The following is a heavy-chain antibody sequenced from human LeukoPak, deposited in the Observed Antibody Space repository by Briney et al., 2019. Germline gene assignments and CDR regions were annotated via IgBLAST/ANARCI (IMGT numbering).Heavy chain of an antibody. Sequence: GGSLRLPCAASGFTFSSYGMHWVRQAPGKGLEWVAVISYDGSNKYYADSVKGRFTISRDNSKNTLYLQMNSLRAEDTAVYYCAKEMGGAIDYWGQGTLVTVSS. CDR3: AKEMGGAIDY. CDR2: ISYDGSNK. V-gene: IGHV3-30*18. D-gene: IGHD2-15*01. CDR1: GFTFSSYG. J-gene: IGHJ4*02.